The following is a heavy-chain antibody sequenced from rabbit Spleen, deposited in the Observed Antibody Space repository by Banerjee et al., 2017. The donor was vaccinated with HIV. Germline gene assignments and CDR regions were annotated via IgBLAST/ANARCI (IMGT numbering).Heavy chain of an antibody. CDR1: GFSFSSTYY. CDR2: IYTGSSGST. D-gene: IGHD6-1*01. J-gene: IGHJ4*01. V-gene: IGHV1S40*01. Sequence: QSLEESGGDLVKPGASLTLTCTASGFSFSSTYYMCWVRQAPGKGLEWIACIYTGSSGSTYYASWAKGRFTITKTSSTTVTLQMTSLTVADTATYFCARGQTYYGYGAVDYALDLWGQGTWSPS. CDR3: ARGQTYYGYGAVDYALDL.